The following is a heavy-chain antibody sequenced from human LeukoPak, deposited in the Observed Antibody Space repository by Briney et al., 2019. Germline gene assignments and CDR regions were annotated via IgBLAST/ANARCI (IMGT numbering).Heavy chain of an antibody. D-gene: IGHD5-18*01. Sequence: GGSLRLSCAASGFTVSSNYMSWVRQAPGKGLVWVSRINSDGSSTSYADSVKGRFTISRDNAKNTLYLQTNSLRAEDTAVYYCARERVTYYYYGMDVWGQGTTVTVSS. CDR2: INSDGSST. CDR1: GFTVSSNY. CDR3: ARERVTYYYYGMDV. V-gene: IGHV3-74*01. J-gene: IGHJ6*02.